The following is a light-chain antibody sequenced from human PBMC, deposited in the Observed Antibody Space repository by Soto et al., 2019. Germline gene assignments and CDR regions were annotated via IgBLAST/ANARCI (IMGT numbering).Light chain of an antibody. CDR2: KAS. Sequence: DIQLTQSPSTLSASVGDRVTITCRASQSVSTWLAWYQQKPGKAPKLLIHKASTLENGVPSRFSGSGSGTVFTLTLSRPQPYGSANYYRQPFPDHPVTFRGGTKGQI. V-gene: IGKV1-5*03. CDR1: QSVSTW. CDR3: QPFPDHPVT. J-gene: IGKJ4*01.